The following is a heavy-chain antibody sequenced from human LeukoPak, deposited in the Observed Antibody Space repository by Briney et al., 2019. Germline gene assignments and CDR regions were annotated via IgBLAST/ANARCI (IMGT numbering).Heavy chain of an antibody. J-gene: IGHJ5*02. Sequence: GGSLRLSCAGSGFTFSSYWMSWVRQAPGKGLEWVANIKQDGSEKYYVDSVKGRFTISRDNAKNSLYLQMNSLRAEDTAVYYCARDRDWFDPWGQGTLVTVSS. CDR2: IKQDGSEK. V-gene: IGHV3-7*01. CDR3: ARDRDWFDP. CDR1: GFTFSSYW. D-gene: IGHD3-10*01.